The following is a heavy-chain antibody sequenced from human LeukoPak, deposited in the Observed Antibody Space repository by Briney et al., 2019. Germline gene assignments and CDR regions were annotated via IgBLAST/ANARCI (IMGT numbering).Heavy chain of an antibody. CDR2: ISAYNGNT. CDR3: ARANAGGYDFWSGYFF. D-gene: IGHD3-3*01. J-gene: IGHJ4*02. V-gene: IGHV1-18*01. Sequence: ASVKVSCKASGYTFTSYGISWVRQAPGQRLEWMGWISAYNGNTNYAQKLQGRVTMTTDTSTSTAYMELRSLRSDDTAVYYCARANAGGYDFWSGYFFWGQGTLVTVSS. CDR1: GYTFTSYG.